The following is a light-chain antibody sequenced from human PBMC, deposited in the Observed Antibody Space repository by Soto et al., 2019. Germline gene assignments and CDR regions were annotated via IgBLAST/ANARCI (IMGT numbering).Light chain of an antibody. CDR1: QSVSSN. V-gene: IGKV3-15*01. Sequence: EIVMTQSPATLSVSPGERATLSCRASQSVSSNLAWYQQKPGQAPRLLIYGASTRATGIPARFSGSGSGTEFTLTISGLQSEDFAVYYRQQYNNWPQTFGQGTKVEIQ. J-gene: IGKJ1*01. CDR2: GAS. CDR3: QQYNNWPQT.